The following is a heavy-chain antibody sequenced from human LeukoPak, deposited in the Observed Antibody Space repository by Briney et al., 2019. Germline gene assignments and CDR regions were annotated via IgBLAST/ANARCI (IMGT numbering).Heavy chain of an antibody. CDR1: GFTFDDYA. J-gene: IGHJ3*02. V-gene: IGHV3-9*01. CDR2: ISWNSGSI. D-gene: IGHD6-13*01. CDR3: AKDIDSSSWEAFDI. Sequence: PGGSLRLSCAASGFTFDDYAMHWVRHAPGKGLEWVSGISWNSGSIGYADSVKGRFTISRDNAKNSLYLQMNSLRAEDTALYYCAKDIDSSSWEAFDIWGQGTMVTVSS.